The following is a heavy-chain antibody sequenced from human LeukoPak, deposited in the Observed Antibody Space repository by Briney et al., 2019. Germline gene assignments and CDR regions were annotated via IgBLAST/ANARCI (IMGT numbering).Heavy chain of an antibody. Sequence: ASVKVSCKASGYTFTSYDINWVRQATGQGLEWMGWMNPNSGNTGYAQEFQGRVTMTRNTSISTAYMELSSLRSEDTAVYYCARVDMVQGVIDGYWGQGTLVTVSS. J-gene: IGHJ4*02. CDR3: ARVDMVQGVIDGY. CDR1: GYTFTSYD. V-gene: IGHV1-8*01. CDR2: MNPNSGNT. D-gene: IGHD3-10*01.